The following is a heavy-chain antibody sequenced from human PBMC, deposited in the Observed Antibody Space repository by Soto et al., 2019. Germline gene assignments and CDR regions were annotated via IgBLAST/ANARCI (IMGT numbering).Heavy chain of an antibody. V-gene: IGHV3-11*03. Sequence: GSLRLSCAASGFTFSDYYMSWIRQAPGKGLEWVSYISSSSSYTNYADSVKGRFTISRDNAKNSLYLQMNSLRAEDTAVYYCARVLRYFDWFYYFDYWGQGTLVTVSS. CDR2: ISSSSSYT. CDR1: GFTFSDYY. D-gene: IGHD3-9*01. CDR3: ARVLRYFDWFYYFDY. J-gene: IGHJ4*02.